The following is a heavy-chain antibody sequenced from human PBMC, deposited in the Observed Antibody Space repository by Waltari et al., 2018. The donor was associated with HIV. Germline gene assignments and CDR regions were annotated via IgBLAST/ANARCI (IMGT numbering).Heavy chain of an antibody. CDR3: AREPTNSSWFPWLDP. V-gene: IGHV4-34*01. CDR1: GGSFSGYY. D-gene: IGHD6-13*01. J-gene: IGHJ5*02. Sequence: QVQLEQWGAGLLKPSETLSLTCAVYGGSFSGYYWSWIRQSPVKGLEWIGEINHSGDTNYNPSLKSRVTISVDTSKNQFSLNVTSVTAADTAVYFCAREPTNSSWFPWLDPWGQGTLVTVSS. CDR2: INHSGDT.